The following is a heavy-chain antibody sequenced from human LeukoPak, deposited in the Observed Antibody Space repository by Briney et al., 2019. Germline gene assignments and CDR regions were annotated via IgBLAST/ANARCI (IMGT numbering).Heavy chain of an antibody. CDR3: TTWTGGIVITN. CDR2: IRSQSNGGTT. Sequence: GGSLRLSCAASGFTFTNAWMSWVRQALEKGLEWVGRIRSQSNGGTTDYAAPVKCRFTISRDDSKNTLYLQMNSLKTEDTAVYYCTTWTGGIVITNWGQGTLVTVSS. CDR1: GFTFTNAW. V-gene: IGHV3-15*01. J-gene: IGHJ4*02. D-gene: IGHD3-22*01.